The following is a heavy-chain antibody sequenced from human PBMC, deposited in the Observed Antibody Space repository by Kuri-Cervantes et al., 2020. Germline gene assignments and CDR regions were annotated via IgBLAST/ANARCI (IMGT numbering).Heavy chain of an antibody. CDR1: GFTVSSNY. V-gene: IGHV3-53*01. D-gene: IGHD6-13*01. CDR2: IYSGGST. CDR3: ARAVRITGYSSSSPYYYGMDV. Sequence: GESLKISCAASGFTVSSNYMSWVRQAPGTGLEWVSVIYSGGSTYYADSVKGRFTISRDNAKNSLYLQMNSLRAEDTAVYYCARAVRITGYSSSSPYYYGMDVWGQGTTVTVSS. J-gene: IGHJ6*02.